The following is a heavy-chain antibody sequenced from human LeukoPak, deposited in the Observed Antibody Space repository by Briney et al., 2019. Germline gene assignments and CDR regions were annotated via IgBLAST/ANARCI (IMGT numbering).Heavy chain of an antibody. Sequence: PGGSLRLSCAASGYTFSAYSMNWVRQAPGKGLEWVSSISVGGNYIYYADSVRGRFRISRDDARNSQYLQMDSLRGDVAALYYYERRRSDSDISGYYYYYDYWGQGTLVTVSS. V-gene: IGHV3-21*01. CDR1: GYTFSAYS. CDR2: ISVGGNYI. J-gene: IGHJ4*02. CDR3: ERRRSDSDISGYYYYYDY. D-gene: IGHD3-22*01.